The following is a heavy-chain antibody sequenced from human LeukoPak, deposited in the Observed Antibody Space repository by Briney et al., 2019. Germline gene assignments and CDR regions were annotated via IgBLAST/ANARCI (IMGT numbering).Heavy chain of an antibody. J-gene: IGHJ4*02. CDR1: GGSISSYY. CDR2: IYYSGST. V-gene: IGHV4-59*01. CDR3: ARDRGRNGGFDY. D-gene: IGHD3-16*01. Sequence: SETLSLTCTVSGGSISSYYWSWIRQSPGKGLEWVGYIYYSGSTNYNPSLKSRVTISVDTSKNHFSLKLSSVTAADTAVYYCARDRGRNGGFDYWGQGTLVTVFS.